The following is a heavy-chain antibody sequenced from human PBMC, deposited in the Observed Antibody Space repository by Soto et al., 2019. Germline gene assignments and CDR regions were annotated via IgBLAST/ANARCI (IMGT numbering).Heavy chain of an antibody. D-gene: IGHD4-17*01. CDR2: SYYSENS. CDR3: ATPPPYGPLDN. CDR1: DCSISSSSIH. Sequence: PSETLSLTGTVSDCSISSSSIHWGWIRQTPGEGLELFGNSYYSENSYYNPSLKSRVTVSVDTSKHQVSLRPTSVTAADTAVYYCATPPPYGPLDNWGQGTLVTVSS. V-gene: IGHV4-39*01. J-gene: IGHJ4*02.